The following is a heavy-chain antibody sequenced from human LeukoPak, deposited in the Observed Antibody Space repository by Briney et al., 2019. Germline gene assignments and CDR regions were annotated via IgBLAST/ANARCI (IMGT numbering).Heavy chain of an antibody. J-gene: IGHJ4*02. V-gene: IGHV1-2*02. CDR3: ARFDQVSQTAGGY. CDR1: GYTFTVYY. D-gene: IGHD5/OR15-5a*01. CDR2: INPNSGGT. Sequence: ASVKVSCKASGYTFTVYYMHWVRQAPGQGLEWMGWINPNSGGTNYAQKFQGRVTMTRDTSISTAYMELSRLRSDDTAVYYCARFDQVSQTAGGYWGQGTLVTVSS.